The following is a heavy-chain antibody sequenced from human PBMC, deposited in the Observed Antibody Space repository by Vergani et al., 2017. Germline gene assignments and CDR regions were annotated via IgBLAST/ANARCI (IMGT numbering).Heavy chain of an antibody. D-gene: IGHD2/OR15-2a*01. V-gene: IGHV4-34*01. Sequence: QVQLQQWGAGLLKPSETLSLTSAVYGGSFSGYYWSWIRQPPGKGLEWIGEINHSGSTNYNPSLKSRVTISVDTSKNQFSLKLSSVTAADTAVYYCARGVFRRPFFDYWGQGTLVTVSS. J-gene: IGHJ4*02. CDR3: ARGVFRRPFFDY. CDR2: INHSGST. CDR1: GGSFSGYY.